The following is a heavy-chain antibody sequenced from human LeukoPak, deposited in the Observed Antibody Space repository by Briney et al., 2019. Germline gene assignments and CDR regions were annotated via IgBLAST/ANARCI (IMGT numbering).Heavy chain of an antibody. CDR1: GGTFTNYA. D-gene: IGHD1-26*01. CDR3: ARGVRNSGSYYVDY. Sequence: SVKVSCKASGGTFTNYAFTWVRQAPGQGFDWMGGIIPVFGTTHYAQKFQGRVTITADESTTTAYMELRSLRSEDTAVYYCARGVRNSGSYYVDYWGQGTPVTVSS. J-gene: IGHJ4*02. CDR2: IIPVFGTT. V-gene: IGHV1-69*01.